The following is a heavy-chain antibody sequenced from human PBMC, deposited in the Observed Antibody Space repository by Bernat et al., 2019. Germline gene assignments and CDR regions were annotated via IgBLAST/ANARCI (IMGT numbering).Heavy chain of an antibody. V-gene: IGHV3-30*18. Sequence: QVQLVESGGGVVQPGRSLRLSCAASGFTFSSYGMHWVRQAPGKGLEWVAVISYDGSNKYYADSVKGRFTISRDNSKNTLYLQMNSLRAEDTAVYYCAKDGFGGSYYFPGYWGQGTLVTVSS. CDR3: AKDGFGGSYYFPGY. CDR2: ISYDGSNK. J-gene: IGHJ4*02. CDR1: GFTFSSYG. D-gene: IGHD1-26*01.